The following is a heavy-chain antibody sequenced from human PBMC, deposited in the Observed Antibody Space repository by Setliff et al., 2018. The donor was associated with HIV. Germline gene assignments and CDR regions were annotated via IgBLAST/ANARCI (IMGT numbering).Heavy chain of an antibody. CDR2: LYSSGRT. V-gene: IGHV4-39*01. D-gene: IGHD6-19*01. Sequence: SETLSLTCTVSGGSISSSSYYWGWIRQPPGKGLEWIGSLYSSGRTYSNPSLKIRATISVDTSKNQFSLKLSSVTAADTAVYYCARHDGGGWYVRVLATSFDYWGQGTLVTVSS. J-gene: IGHJ4*02. CDR3: ARHDGGGWYVRVLATSFDY. CDR1: GGSISSSSYY.